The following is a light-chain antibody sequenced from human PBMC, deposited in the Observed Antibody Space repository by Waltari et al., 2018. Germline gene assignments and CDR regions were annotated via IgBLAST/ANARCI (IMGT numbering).Light chain of an antibody. Sequence: SSDLTQDPAVSVALGQTVRITCQGDILRTYYGNWCRQKPGQPPELVIHGQNKRPSGIPDRFSASSSGNTASLIITGAQAEDESDYYCSSRELSGHVVFGGGTRLTVL. J-gene: IGLJ2*01. CDR2: GQN. V-gene: IGLV3-19*01. CDR1: ILRTYY. CDR3: SSRELSGHVV.